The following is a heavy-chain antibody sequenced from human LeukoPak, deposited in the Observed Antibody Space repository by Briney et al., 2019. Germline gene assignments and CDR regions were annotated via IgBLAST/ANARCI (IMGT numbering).Heavy chain of an antibody. V-gene: IGHV4-59*01. Sequence: SETLSLTCTVSGSSISSYYWSWIRQPPGKGLEWIGYIYYSGSTNYNPSLKSRVTISVDTPKNQFSLKLSSVTAADTAVYYCARDQGPAAMPRGFDYWGQGTLVTVSS. CDR2: IYYSGST. CDR1: GSSISSYY. D-gene: IGHD2-2*01. J-gene: IGHJ4*02. CDR3: ARDQGPAAMPRGFDY.